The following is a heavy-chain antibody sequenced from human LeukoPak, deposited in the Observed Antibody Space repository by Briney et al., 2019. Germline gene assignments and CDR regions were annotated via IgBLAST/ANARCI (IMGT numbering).Heavy chain of an antibody. V-gene: IGHV3-53*01. Sequence: GGSLRLSCAASGFTVSDFYMSWVRQAPGKGLEWVSLIYVSGDTYYTDSVRGRFTISRDTSENTLYLQMNSLRVEDTAVYYCARDRLQYFDYWGQGTLVTVSS. CDR3: ARDRLQYFDY. J-gene: IGHJ4*02. CDR1: GFTVSDFY. CDR2: IYVSGDT. D-gene: IGHD3-16*01.